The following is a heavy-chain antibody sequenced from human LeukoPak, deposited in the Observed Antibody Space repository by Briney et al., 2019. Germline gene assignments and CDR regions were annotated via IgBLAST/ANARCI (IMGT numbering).Heavy chain of an antibody. D-gene: IGHD5-18*01. CDR1: GFTFSSYA. J-gene: IGHJ5*02. Sequence: GGSLRLSCAASGFTFSSYAMSWVRQAPGKGLEWVSAISGSGGSTYYADSVKGRFTISRDNSKNTLYLQMNSLRAEDTAVYYCAKVGGYSYGYNLFDPWGQGTLVTVSS. CDR3: AKVGGYSYGYNLFDP. V-gene: IGHV3-23*01. CDR2: ISGSGGST.